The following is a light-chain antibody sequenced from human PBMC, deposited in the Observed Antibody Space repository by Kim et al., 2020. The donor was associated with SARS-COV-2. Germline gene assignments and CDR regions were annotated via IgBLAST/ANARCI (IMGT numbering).Light chain of an antibody. J-gene: IGLJ2*01. V-gene: IGLV2-18*02. CDR1: SGDVGSYNR. CDR3: SSYTSSSTLI. CDR2: EVS. Sequence: GQAVTISCTGTSGDVGSYNRVSWYQQPPGTAPPLIIYEVSDRPSGVPHRFSGSKSGNTASLTISWLQTEDEADYYCSSYTSSSTLIFGGGTQLTVL.